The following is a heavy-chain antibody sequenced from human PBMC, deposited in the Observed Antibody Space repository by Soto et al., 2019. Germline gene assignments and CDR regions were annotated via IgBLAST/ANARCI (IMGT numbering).Heavy chain of an antibody. Sequence: QVQLVQSGAEVKKPGSSVKVSCKASGGTFSSYTINWVRQAPGQGLEWMGRIIPILNISNFAQRFQGRVTITADKFMTAAYMELSSLRSEDTAVYYCATSFDNEYIPRVQYYYYMDVWGKGTTVTVSS. CDR3: ATSFDNEYIPRVQYYYYMDV. V-gene: IGHV1-69*02. D-gene: IGHD3-16*02. CDR2: IIPILNIS. J-gene: IGHJ6*03. CDR1: GGTFSSYT.